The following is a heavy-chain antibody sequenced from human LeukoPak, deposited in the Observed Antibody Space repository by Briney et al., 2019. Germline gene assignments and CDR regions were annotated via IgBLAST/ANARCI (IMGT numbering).Heavy chain of an antibody. J-gene: IGHJ1*01. CDR3: VRGAGPGTPFD. Sequence: PGGYLRLYSAASGFSFISYGMHWVRQAPGKGLEWVSSINYDARSRTYADSVKGRLTISRDNAENTLFLQMNSLRVEDTAIYSCVRGAGPGTPFDWGQGILVTVSS. D-gene: IGHD1-1*01. CDR1: GFSFISYG. CDR2: INYDARSR. V-gene: IGHV3-74*01.